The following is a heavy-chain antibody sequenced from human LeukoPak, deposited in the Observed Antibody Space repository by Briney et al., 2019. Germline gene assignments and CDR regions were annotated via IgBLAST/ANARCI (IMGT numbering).Heavy chain of an antibody. J-gene: IGHJ3*02. V-gene: IGHV4-30-4*07. CDR2: IYYSGST. CDR1: GGSISSGGYS. D-gene: IGHD3-16*01. CDR3: ARGLENDYVWGKDDAFDI. Sequence: SETLSLTCAVSGGSISSGGYSWSWIRQPPGKGLEWIGYIYYSGSTYYNPSLKSRVTISVDTSKNQFSLKLSSVTAADTAVYYCARGLENDYVWGKDDAFDIWGQGTMVTVSS.